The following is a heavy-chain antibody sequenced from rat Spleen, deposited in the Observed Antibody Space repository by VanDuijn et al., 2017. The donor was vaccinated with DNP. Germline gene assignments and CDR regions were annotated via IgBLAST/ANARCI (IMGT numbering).Heavy chain of an antibody. Sequence: EVQLQESGPGLVKPSQSLSLTCSVTGYPIISNYWGWIRQFPGNKMEYIGHISYSGSPNYNPSLKSRISITRDTSKNQFFLHLNSVTTDDTATYYCARWVWYFDYWGQGVIVTVSS. CDR3: ARWVWYFDY. CDR2: ISYSGSP. CDR1: GYPIISNY. V-gene: IGHV3-1*01. J-gene: IGHJ2*01.